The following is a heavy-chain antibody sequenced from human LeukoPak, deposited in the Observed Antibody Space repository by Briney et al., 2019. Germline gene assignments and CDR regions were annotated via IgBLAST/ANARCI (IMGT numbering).Heavy chain of an antibody. CDR3: AKDGITMVREAGDY. CDR1: GFTFSSYA. Sequence: GGSLRLSCAASGFTFSSYAMSWVRQAPGKGLEWVSAISGSGGSTYYADSVKGRFTISRDNSKNTLYLQINSLRAEDTAVYYCAKDGITMVREAGDYWGQGTLVTVSS. D-gene: IGHD3-10*01. V-gene: IGHV3-23*01. J-gene: IGHJ4*02. CDR2: ISGSGGST.